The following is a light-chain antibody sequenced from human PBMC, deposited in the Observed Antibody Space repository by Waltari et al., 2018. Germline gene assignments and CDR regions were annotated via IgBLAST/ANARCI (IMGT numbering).Light chain of an antibody. CDR2: DVN. Sequence: QSALTQPASVSGSPGQSLTISCTGTSHDVGRYHYVPWYQQPPGKAPKLMVYDVNNRPSGVSNRFSGSKSGNTASLTISGLQAEDEANYYCSSFASNGDVLFGGGAQLTVL. V-gene: IGLV2-14*03. CDR1: SHDVGRYHY. J-gene: IGLJ2*01. CDR3: SSFASNGDVL.